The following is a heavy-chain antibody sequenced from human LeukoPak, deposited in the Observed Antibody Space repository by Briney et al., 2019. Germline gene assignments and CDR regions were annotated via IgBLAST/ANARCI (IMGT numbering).Heavy chain of an antibody. V-gene: IGHV3-21*01. CDR2: IGSSSSYK. Sequence: GRSLRLSCAASGFTFSYYSMNWVRQAPGKGLEWVSSIGSSSSYKHYADSVKGRFTISRDNAKNSLFLQMNSLRAEDTAVYYCASLDIVIVAAAIDDPWGQGTLVTVSS. CDR1: GFTFSYYS. J-gene: IGHJ5*02. D-gene: IGHD2-2*01. CDR3: ASLDIVIVAAAIDDP.